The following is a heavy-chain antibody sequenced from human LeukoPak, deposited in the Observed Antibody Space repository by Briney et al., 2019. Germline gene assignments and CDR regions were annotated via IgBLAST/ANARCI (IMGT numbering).Heavy chain of an antibody. CDR2: INPNSGGT. CDR1: GGTFSSYA. CDR3: ARAYSGSYPSFDW. J-gene: IGHJ4*02. D-gene: IGHD1-26*01. Sequence: ASVKVSCKASGGTFSSYAISWVRQAPGQGLEWMGWINPNSGGTNYAQKFQGRVTMTRDTSISTAYMELSRLRSDDTAVYYCARAYSGSYPSFDWWGQGTLVTVSS. V-gene: IGHV1-2*02.